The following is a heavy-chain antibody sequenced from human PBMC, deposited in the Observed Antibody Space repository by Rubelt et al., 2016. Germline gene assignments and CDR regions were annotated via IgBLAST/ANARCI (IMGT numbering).Heavy chain of an antibody. CDR2: IYSAGST. V-gene: IGHV3-66*01. D-gene: IGHD3-16*01. CDR1: GFTFSSFA. Sequence: EVYLLESGGGVVQPGGSLRLSCAASGFTFSSFAMTWVRQAPGKGLEWFSAIYSAGSTYYADSVKARFTISRDISKNTLYLQMNSLRAEDTAVYYCARDLGFVLRLGELGQGYWGQGTLVTVSS. J-gene: IGHJ4*02. CDR3: ARDLGFVLRLGELGQGY.